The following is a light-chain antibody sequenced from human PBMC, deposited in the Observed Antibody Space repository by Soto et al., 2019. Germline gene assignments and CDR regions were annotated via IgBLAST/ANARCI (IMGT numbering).Light chain of an antibody. V-gene: IGLV1-40*01. J-gene: IGLJ1*01. CDR2: GNS. CDR3: QSYDSSLSGFYV. CDR1: SSNIGAGYD. Sequence: HSVLTQPPSVSWAPGQRVAISCTGSSSNIGAGYDVHWYQQLPGTAPKLLIYGNSNRPSGVPDRFSGSKSGTSASLAITGLQAEDEADYYCQSYDSSLSGFYVFGTGTKVTVL.